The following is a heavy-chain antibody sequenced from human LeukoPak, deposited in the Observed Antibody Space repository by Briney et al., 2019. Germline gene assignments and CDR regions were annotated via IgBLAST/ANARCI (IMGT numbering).Heavy chain of an antibody. D-gene: IGHD5-18*01. Sequence: GGSLRLSCAASGFTFSSYWMHWVRQTPGKGLEWVSLISGHGGTTFYADSVKGRFTISRDNSKNSLYLQMNSLRTEDTAFYFCAKDIGERGYKDYWGQGTLVTVSS. CDR1: GFTFSSYW. V-gene: IGHV3-43*02. J-gene: IGHJ4*02. CDR3: AKDIGERGYKDY. CDR2: ISGHGGTT.